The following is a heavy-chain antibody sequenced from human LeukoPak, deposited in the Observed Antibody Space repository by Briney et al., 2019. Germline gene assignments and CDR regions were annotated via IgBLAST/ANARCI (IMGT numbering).Heavy chain of an antibody. CDR3: ARGRYCSSTSCSPYYFDY. J-gene: IGHJ4*02. V-gene: IGHV4-61*05. D-gene: IGHD2-2*01. CDR1: GGSISSSSYY. CDR2: IYYSGST. Sequence: SETLSLTCSVSGGSISSSSYYWGWIRQPPGKGLEWIGYIYYSGSTNYNPSLKSRVTISVDTSKNQFSLKLSSVTAADTAVYYCARGRYCSSTSCSPYYFDYWGQGTLVTVSS.